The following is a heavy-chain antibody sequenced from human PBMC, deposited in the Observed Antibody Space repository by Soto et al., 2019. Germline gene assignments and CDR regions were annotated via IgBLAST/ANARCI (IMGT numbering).Heavy chain of an antibody. Sequence: GGSLRLSCAASGFTFSSYAMSWVRQAPGKGLEWVSAISGSGGSTYYADSVKGRFTISRDNSKNTLYLQMNSLSAEDTAVYYCAKVFEGDFWSGSPYYYYYMDVWGKGTTVTVSS. CDR1: GFTFSSYA. D-gene: IGHD3-3*01. CDR3: AKVFEGDFWSGSPYYYYYMDV. V-gene: IGHV3-23*01. J-gene: IGHJ6*03. CDR2: ISGSGGST.